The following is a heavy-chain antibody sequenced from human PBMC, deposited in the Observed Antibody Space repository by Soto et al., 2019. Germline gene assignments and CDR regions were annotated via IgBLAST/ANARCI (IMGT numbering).Heavy chain of an antibody. J-gene: IGHJ6*02. CDR1: GGTFSSYA. D-gene: IGHD1-26*01. CDR2: IIPIFGTA. V-gene: IGHV1-69*13. Sequence: SVKVSCKASGGTFSSYAISWVRQAPGQGLEWMGGIIPIFGTANYAQKFQGRVTITADESTSTAYMELSSLRSEDTAVYYCARADGATRYYYYGMEVWGQGTTVTVSS. CDR3: ARADGATRYYYYGMEV.